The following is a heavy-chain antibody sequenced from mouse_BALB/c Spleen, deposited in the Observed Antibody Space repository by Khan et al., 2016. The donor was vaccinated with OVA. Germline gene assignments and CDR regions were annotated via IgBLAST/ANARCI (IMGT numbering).Heavy chain of an antibody. Sequence: VQLKQSGPELMKPGASVKISCKASGYSFTSYYIHWVMQSHGKSLEWIGYIDPFSGGTTYTQNFKGKSTLTVDNSSSTAYIHLSNLTSEDSAVYYCRRHGDVAWFTYWGQGTLVTVSA. CDR1: GYSFTSYY. J-gene: IGHJ3*01. CDR3: RRHGDVAWFTY. V-gene: IGHV1S135*01. CDR2: IDPFSGGT. D-gene: IGHD2-13*01.